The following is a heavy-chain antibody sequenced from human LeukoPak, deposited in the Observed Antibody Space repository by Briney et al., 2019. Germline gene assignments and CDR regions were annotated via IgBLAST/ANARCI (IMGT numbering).Heavy chain of an antibody. Sequence: GGSLRLSCAASGFTFSSYGMSWVRQAPGKGLEWVSTITGSGSHTYYADSVKGRFTLSRDNSRNTLYLQMNSLRVEGTAVYYCAKVSYGATVTTNDWGQGTLVTVSS. CDR3: AKVSYGATVTTND. CDR2: ITGSGSHT. D-gene: IGHD4-17*01. J-gene: IGHJ4*02. CDR1: GFTFSSYG. V-gene: IGHV3-23*01.